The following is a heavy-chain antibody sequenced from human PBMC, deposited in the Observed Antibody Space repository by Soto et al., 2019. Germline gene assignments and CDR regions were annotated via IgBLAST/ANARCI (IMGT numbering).Heavy chain of an antibody. Sequence: QVQLVESGGGVVQPGRSLRLSCAASGFIFTSYGMHWVRQAPGKGLEWMALILHDGSAEYYADSVKGRFTISRDNSKNTLYLQMNSLTAEDTAVYYCARSRDGYSFYFYYGMDAWGQGTMVTVSS. V-gene: IGHV3-30*03. CDR2: ILHDGSAE. CDR1: GFIFTSYG. D-gene: IGHD4-4*01. J-gene: IGHJ6*02. CDR3: ARSRDGYSFYFYYGMDA.